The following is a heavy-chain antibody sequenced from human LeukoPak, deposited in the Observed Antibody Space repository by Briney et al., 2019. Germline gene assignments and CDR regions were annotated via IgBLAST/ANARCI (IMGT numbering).Heavy chain of an antibody. Sequence: ASVKVSCKASGYTFTGYYMHWVRQAPGQGLEWMGIINPSGGSTSYAQKFQGRVTMTRDMSTSTVYMELSSLRSEDTAVYYCARDERWPGNFDYWGQGTLVTVSS. CDR2: INPSGGST. J-gene: IGHJ4*02. CDR1: GYTFTGYY. V-gene: IGHV1-46*01. D-gene: IGHD5-24*01. CDR3: ARDERWPGNFDY.